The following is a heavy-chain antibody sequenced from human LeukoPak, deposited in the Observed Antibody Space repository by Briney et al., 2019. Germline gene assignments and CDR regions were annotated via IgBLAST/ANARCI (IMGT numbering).Heavy chain of an antibody. V-gene: IGHV1-46*01. CDR3: ARGPPQQLVDY. CDR1: EYTFTSYY. J-gene: IGHJ4*02. D-gene: IGHD6-13*01. CDR2: INPSGGST. Sequence: ASVKVSCKASEYTFTSYYMHWVRQAPGQGLEWMGIINPSGGSTSYAQKFQGRVTMTRDTSTSTVYMELSSLRSEDKAVYYCARGPPQQLVDYWGQGTLVTVSS.